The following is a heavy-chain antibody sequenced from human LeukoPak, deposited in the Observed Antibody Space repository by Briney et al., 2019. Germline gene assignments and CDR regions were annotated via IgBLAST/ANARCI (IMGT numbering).Heavy chain of an antibody. CDR2: IYSGSST. Sequence: GGSLRLSCAVSGFTVSSNYMSWVRQAPGKGLEWVAVIYSGSSTYYADSVKGRFTISRDISKNTLFVQMNSLRAEDTAAYYCARDLVGATSGNWFDPWGQGTLVTVSS. J-gene: IGHJ5*02. D-gene: IGHD1-26*01. V-gene: IGHV3-53*01. CDR3: ARDLVGATSGNWFDP. CDR1: GFTVSSNY.